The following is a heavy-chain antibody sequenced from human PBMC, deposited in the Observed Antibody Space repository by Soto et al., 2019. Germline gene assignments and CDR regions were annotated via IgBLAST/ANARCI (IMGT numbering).Heavy chain of an antibody. CDR2: ISYDGSNT. V-gene: IGHV3-30*18. CDR1: GFTFSSDG. J-gene: IGHJ4*02. Sequence: QVQLVESGGGVVQPGRSLRLSCLASGFTFSSDGMHWVRQAPGKGLEWVAIISYDGSNTYYADSVKGRFTISRDNSKNTLYLQMNSLRAEDTSVYYCAKEGGLSGSYYISSSYYFDYWGQGTLVTVSS. CDR3: AKEGGLSGSYYISSSYYFDY. D-gene: IGHD1-26*01.